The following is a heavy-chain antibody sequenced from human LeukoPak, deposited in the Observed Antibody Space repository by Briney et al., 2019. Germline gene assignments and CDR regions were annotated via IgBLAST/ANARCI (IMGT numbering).Heavy chain of an antibody. Sequence: PGGSLRLSCAASGFTFSGSPMHWVRQASGKGLEWVGRIRTKATSYDAAYAASVKGRFTISRDDSKNTAYLQMNSPKTEDTAMYYCTREGCGATGCYTNDYWGQGTLVTVSS. V-gene: IGHV3-73*01. D-gene: IGHD2-21*01. CDR2: IRTKATSYDA. CDR1: GFTFSGSP. J-gene: IGHJ4*02. CDR3: TREGCGATGCYTNDY.